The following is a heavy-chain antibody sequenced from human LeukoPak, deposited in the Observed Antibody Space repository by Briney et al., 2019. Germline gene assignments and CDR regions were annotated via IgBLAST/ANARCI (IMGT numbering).Heavy chain of an antibody. J-gene: IGHJ4*02. CDR3: ARVQVAALAPADY. D-gene: IGHD6-13*01. Sequence: GGSLRLSCAASEFTFSSYWMHWVRQAPGKGLEWVAVISYDGSNKYYADSVKGRFTVSRDNSKNTLYLQMNSLRAEDTAVYYCARVQVAALAPADYWGQGTLVTVSS. V-gene: IGHV3-30-3*01. CDR2: ISYDGSNK. CDR1: EFTFSSYW.